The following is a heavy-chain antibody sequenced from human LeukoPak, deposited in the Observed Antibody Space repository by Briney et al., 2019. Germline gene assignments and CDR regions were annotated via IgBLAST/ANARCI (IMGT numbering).Heavy chain of an antibody. CDR1: GFTFSDYW. V-gene: IGHV3-7*01. Sequence: GGSLRLSSAASGFTFSDYWMTWVRQAPGKGLEWVGRVKFDRREKYHVDSVEGRVTISRDNAKNSLYLQMNSLRAEDTALYYCARDHTAPGLFFDSWGEGTLVTVSS. CDR2: VKFDRREK. J-gene: IGHJ4*02. CDR3: ARDHTAPGLFFDS. D-gene: IGHD2-21*01.